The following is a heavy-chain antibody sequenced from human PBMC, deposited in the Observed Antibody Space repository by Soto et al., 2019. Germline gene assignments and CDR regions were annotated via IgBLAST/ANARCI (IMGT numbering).Heavy chain of an antibody. Sequence: QVQLVQSGAEVKKPGASVKVSCKASGYTFTSYAMHWVRQAPGQRLEWMGWINAGNGNTKYSQKFQGRVTITRDTSASTAYMELSSLRSEDTAVYYCARTGSSSSPYYYYGMDVWGQGTTVTVSS. CDR2: INAGNGNT. CDR1: GYTFTSYA. J-gene: IGHJ6*02. V-gene: IGHV1-3*01. CDR3: ARTGSSSSPYYYYGMDV. D-gene: IGHD6-6*01.